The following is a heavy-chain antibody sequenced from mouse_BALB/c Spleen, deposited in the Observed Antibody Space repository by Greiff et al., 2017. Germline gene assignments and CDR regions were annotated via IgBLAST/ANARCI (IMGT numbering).Heavy chain of an antibody. D-gene: IGHD1-1*01. CDR2: IYPGNSDT. J-gene: IGHJ1*01. CDR1: GYTFTSYW. V-gene: IGHV1-5*01. Sequence: EVKLQESGTVLARPGASVKMSCKASGYTFTSYWMHWVKQRPGQGLEWIGAIYPGNSDTSYNQKFKGKAKLTAVTSTSTAYMELSSLTNEDSAVYDCTRQYGSSYDWYFDVWGAGTTVTVSS. CDR3: TRQYGSSYDWYFDV.